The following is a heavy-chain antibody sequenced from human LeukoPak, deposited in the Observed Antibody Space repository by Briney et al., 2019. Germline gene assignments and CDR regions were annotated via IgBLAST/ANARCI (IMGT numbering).Heavy chain of an antibody. CDR2: INHSGST. CDR1: GGSFSGYY. V-gene: IGHV4-34*01. J-gene: IGHJ4*02. CDR3: ARGRAYYYDSSGYYPPLIDY. D-gene: IGHD3-22*01. Sequence: SSETLSLTCAVYGGSFSGYYWSWIRQPPGKGLEWIGEINHSGSTNYNPSLKSQVTISVDTSKNQFSLKLSSVTAADTAVYYCARGRAYYYDSSGYYPPLIDYWGQGTLVTVSS.